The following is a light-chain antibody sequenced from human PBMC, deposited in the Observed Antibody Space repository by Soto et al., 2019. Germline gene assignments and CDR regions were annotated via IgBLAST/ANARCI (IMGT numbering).Light chain of an antibody. Sequence: QSALTQPPSASGSPGQSVTISCTGTSSDVGGYNLVSWYQQHPGKAPKLMLFEVTKRPSGVPDRFSGSKSGNTASLTVSGLQPEDEADYYCSSYACNNIVMFGGGTTLTVL. CDR3: SSYACNNIVM. J-gene: IGLJ3*02. CDR1: SSDVGGYNL. V-gene: IGLV2-8*01. CDR2: EVT.